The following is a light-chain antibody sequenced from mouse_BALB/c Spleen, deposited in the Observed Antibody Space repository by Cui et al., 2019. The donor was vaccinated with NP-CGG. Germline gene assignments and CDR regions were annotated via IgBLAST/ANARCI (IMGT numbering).Light chain of an antibody. J-gene: IGLJ1*01. CDR2: GTI. Sequence: QAIVTQESALTASPGETVTLTCRSSTGAVTTSNYANWVQEKPDHLFTGLIGGTINRAPGDPARFSGSLIGDKAALTITGAQTEDEAKYFCALWYSNHWVFGGGTKLTVL. CDR3: ALWYSNHWV. CDR1: TGAVTTSNY. V-gene: IGLV1*01.